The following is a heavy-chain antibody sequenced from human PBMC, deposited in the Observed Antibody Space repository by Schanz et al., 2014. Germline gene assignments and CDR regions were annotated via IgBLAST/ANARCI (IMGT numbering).Heavy chain of an antibody. V-gene: IGHV3-21*01. J-gene: IGHJ4*02. CDR1: EFTFSSYK. CDR2: ISSSGSYI. CDR3: ARDSRPNYDFLTAYYSIDY. D-gene: IGHD3-9*01. Sequence: VQLLQFGGGLVKRGGSLRLSCEASEFTFSSYKMNWVRQAPGKGLEWVSSISSSGSYIHYADSVKGRFTISRDNAKNTLYLQMNSLRAEDTAVYYCARDSRPNYDFLTAYYSIDYWGQGTLVTVSS.